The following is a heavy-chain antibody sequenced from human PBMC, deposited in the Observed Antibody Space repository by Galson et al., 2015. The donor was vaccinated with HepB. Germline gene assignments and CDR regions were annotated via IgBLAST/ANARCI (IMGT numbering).Heavy chain of an antibody. CDR2: FNPKSGGT. D-gene: IGHD6-6*01. CDR1: GYTLIGYY. Sequence: SLKVSCKASGYTLIGYYMHWVRQAPGQGLEWMGWFNPKSGGTDYTQNFQGRVTMTWDTSTNTAYMELSRLTSDDTAIYYCANTASRRLYTYFDPWGQGTLVSVSS. V-gene: IGHV1-2*02. CDR3: ANTASRRLYTYFDP. J-gene: IGHJ5*02.